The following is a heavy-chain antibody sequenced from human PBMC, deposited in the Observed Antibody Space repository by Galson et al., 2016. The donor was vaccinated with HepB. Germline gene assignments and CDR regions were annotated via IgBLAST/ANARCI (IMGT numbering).Heavy chain of an antibody. V-gene: IGHV3-9*01. CDR3: ARDYHYWLIPGNWFDP. J-gene: IGHJ5*02. CDR2: INWNSGTI. Sequence: SLRLSCAASGFTFEDYAMHWVRQAPGKGLEWVSSINWNSGTIDYADSVKGRFTTSRDNAKSSLYLQMNSLRPEDTAFYYCARDYHYWLIPGNWFDPWGQGTLVTVSS. D-gene: IGHD6-19*01. CDR1: GFTFEDYA.